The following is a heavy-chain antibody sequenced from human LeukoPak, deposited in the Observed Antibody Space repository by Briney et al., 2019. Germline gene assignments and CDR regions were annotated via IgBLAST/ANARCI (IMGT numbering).Heavy chain of an antibody. Sequence: SETLSLTCTVSGGSISSSSYYWGWIRQPPGKGLEWIGSIYYSGSTYYNPSLKSRVTISVDPSKNQFSLKLSSVTPAATAVYYCARHLWFGEIFPFDYWGQGTLVTVSS. J-gene: IGHJ4*02. V-gene: IGHV4-39*01. CDR3: ARHLWFGEIFPFDY. CDR2: IYYSGST. D-gene: IGHD3-10*01. CDR1: GGSISSSSYY.